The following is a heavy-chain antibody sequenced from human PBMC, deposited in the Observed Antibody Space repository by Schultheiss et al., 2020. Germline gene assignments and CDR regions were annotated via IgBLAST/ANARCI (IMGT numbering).Heavy chain of an antibody. V-gene: IGHV3-33*01. Sequence: GESLKISCAASGFTFSSYGMHWVRQAPGKGLEWVAVIWYDGSNKYYADSVKGRFTISRDISKDTLYLQMNSLGVEDTAVYYCARGAYGMDVWGQGTTVTVSS. CDR1: GFTFSSYG. CDR2: IWYDGSNK. CDR3: ARGAYGMDV. J-gene: IGHJ6*02.